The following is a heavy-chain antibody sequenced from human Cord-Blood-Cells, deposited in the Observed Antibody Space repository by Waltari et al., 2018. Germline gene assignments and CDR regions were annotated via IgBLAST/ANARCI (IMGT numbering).Heavy chain of an antibody. Sequence: QVQLVQSGAEVKKPGASVKVSCKASGYTFTSYYMHWVRQAPGQGLEWMGIINPRCGCTSYAQKFQGRGTMTRDTSTSTVYMELSSLRSEDTAVDYCARAYPKNRAFDIWGQGTMVTVSS. V-gene: IGHV1-46*01. CDR2: INPRCGCT. CDR3: ARAYPKNRAFDI. J-gene: IGHJ3*02. CDR1: GYTFTSYY.